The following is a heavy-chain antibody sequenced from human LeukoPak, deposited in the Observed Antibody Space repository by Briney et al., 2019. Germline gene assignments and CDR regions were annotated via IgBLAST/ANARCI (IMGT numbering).Heavy chain of an antibody. Sequence: PSQTLSLTCTVSGGSISSGSYYWSWIRQPAGKGLEWLGRIYTSGSTNYNPSLKSRVTISVDTSKNQFSLKLSSVTAADTAVYYCARDYGSGSYAITWFDPWGQGTLVTVSS. D-gene: IGHD3-10*01. CDR1: GGSISSGSYY. CDR2: IYTSGST. CDR3: ARDYGSGSYAITWFDP. J-gene: IGHJ5*02. V-gene: IGHV4-61*02.